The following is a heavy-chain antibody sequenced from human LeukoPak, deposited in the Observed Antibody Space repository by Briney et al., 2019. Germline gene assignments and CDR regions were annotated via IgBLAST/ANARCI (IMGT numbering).Heavy chain of an antibody. CDR2: IIPIFGTA. V-gene: IGHV1-69*13. CDR3: ARVGGVYYYDSSGYFGN. Sequence: ASVKVSCKASGGTFSGYAISWVRQAPGQGLEWMGGIIPIFGTANYAQKFQGRVAITADESTSTAYMELSSLRSEDTAVYYCARVGGVYYYDSSGYFGNWGQGTLVTVSS. D-gene: IGHD3-22*01. J-gene: IGHJ4*02. CDR1: GGTFSGYA.